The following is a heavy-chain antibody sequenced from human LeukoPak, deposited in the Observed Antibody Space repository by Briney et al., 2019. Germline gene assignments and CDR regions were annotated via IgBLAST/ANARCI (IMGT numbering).Heavy chain of an antibody. V-gene: IGHV1-2*02. J-gene: IGHJ4*02. CDR2: IDSNSGGT. CDR1: GSTFTGYY. CDR3: ARGAFQGSSWFDY. D-gene: IGHD6-13*01. Sequence: GASVKLSCKASGSTFTGYYMHWVRQAPGQGLGWLGWIDSNSGGTNYAQNFQGSVTMTRDTSISTAYMELSRLRSDDTAVYYCARGAFQGSSWFDYWGQGTLVTVSS.